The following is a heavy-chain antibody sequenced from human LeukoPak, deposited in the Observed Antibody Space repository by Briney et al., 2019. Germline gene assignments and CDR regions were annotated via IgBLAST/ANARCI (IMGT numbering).Heavy chain of an antibody. CDR2: IHPADSGT. CDR1: GYSFSSYW. Sequence: GESLKISCKGSGYSFSSYWIGWVRQMPGKGLEWMGIIHPADSGTRYSPSFQGQVTILADKSITTAYLQWSSLKASDTAMYYCARRGTSRNFDYWGQGTLVTVSS. CDR3: ARRGTSRNFDY. V-gene: IGHV5-51*01. J-gene: IGHJ4*02.